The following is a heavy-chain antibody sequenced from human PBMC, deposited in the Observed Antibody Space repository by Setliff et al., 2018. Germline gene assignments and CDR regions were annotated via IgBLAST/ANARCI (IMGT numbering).Heavy chain of an antibody. D-gene: IGHD3-3*01. CDR1: GFTFSGYS. CDR3: ARAFCDGRCAFDI. Sequence: LRLSCQASGFTFSGYSMNWVRQAPGKGLECVSYISGSSHIISYAHSVTGRFTISRDNANNSLYLQMNSLRADDTALYYCARAFCDGRCAFDIWGQGTMVTVSS. V-gene: IGHV3-48*01. CDR2: ISGSSHII. J-gene: IGHJ3*02.